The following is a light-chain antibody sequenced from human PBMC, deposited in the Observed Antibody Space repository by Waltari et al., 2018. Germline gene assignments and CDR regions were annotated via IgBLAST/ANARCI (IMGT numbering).Light chain of an antibody. Sequence: DIVMTQSPDSLTVSLGETATVTCQSSQSVLQNSNNKNYLTWYQQRPGQPPRLLIYWASTRESGVPDRFSGSGSGTDFTLTISSLQAEDVAVYYCQQHYSTPYSFGQGTKLEI. CDR3: QQHYSTPYS. CDR2: WAS. J-gene: IGKJ2*01. V-gene: IGKV4-1*01. CDR1: QSVLQNSNNKNY.